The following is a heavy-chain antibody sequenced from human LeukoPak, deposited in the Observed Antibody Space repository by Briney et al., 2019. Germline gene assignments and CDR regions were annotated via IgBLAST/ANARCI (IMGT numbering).Heavy chain of an antibody. Sequence: SETLSLTCTVSGDSISRYYWSWIRQPAGKGLEWIGRVSTSGSTNYNPSLKSRVTMSVDTSKNQFSLKLSSVTAADTAVYYCAREVRQLGGGVQLNWFDPWGQGTLVTVSS. CDR3: AREVRQLGGGVQLNWFDP. CDR2: VSTSGST. V-gene: IGHV4-4*07. J-gene: IGHJ5*02. CDR1: GDSISRYY. D-gene: IGHD6-6*01.